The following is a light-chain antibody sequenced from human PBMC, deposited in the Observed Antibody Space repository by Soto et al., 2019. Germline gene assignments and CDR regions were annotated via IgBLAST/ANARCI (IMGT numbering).Light chain of an antibody. J-gene: IGKJ1*01. CDR2: GAS. V-gene: IGKV3-20*01. CDR3: QQYGSSPTWT. Sequence: EIVLTQSPGTLSLSPGERATLSCRASQSISSSYLAWYQQKPGQAPRLLIYGASSRAIGIPDRFSGSGSGTDFTLTITRLEPEDFAVHYCQQYGSSPTWTFGRGTKVEIK. CDR1: QSISSSY.